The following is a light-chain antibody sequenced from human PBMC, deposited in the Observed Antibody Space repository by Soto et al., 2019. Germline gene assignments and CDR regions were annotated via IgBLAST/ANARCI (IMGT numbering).Light chain of an antibody. Sequence: QSVLTRPPSVSGAPGQRVTISCTGSSSNIGAGYDVHWYQQLPGTAPKLLIYGNSNRPSGGPDRFSGSKSGTSASLAITGLQAEDEADYYCQSYDSSLSALYVFGTGTKLTVL. V-gene: IGLV1-40*01. J-gene: IGLJ1*01. CDR2: GNS. CDR1: SSNIGAGYD. CDR3: QSYDSSLSALYV.